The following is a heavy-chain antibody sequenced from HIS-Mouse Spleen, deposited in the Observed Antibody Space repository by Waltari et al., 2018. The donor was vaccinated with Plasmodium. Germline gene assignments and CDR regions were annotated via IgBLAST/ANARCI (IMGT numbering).Heavy chain of an antibody. D-gene: IGHD4-17*01. CDR1: GGSFSVYY. V-gene: IGHV4-34*01. CDR3: ARNTVSYYFDY. J-gene: IGHJ4*02. CDR2: INHSGST. Sequence: QVQLQQWGAGLLKPSETMSLTCAVYGGSFSVYYWSWIRQPPGKGLEWMGEINHSGSTNYNPSLKSRVTISVDTSKNQFSLKLSSVTAADTAVYYCARNTVSYYFDYWGQGTLVTVSS.